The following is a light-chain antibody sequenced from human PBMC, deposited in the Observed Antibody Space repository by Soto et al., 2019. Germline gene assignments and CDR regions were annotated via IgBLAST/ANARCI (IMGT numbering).Light chain of an antibody. CDR1: SSNIGSNT. CDR2: SNN. J-gene: IGLJ2*01. Sequence: QAVVTQPPSASGTPGQRVTISCSGSSSNIGSNTVNWYQQLPGTAPKLLIYSNNQRPSGVPDRFSGSKSGTSASRAISGLQSEDEADYYCAAWDDSLNGVVFGGGTKLTVL. V-gene: IGLV1-44*01. CDR3: AAWDDSLNGVV.